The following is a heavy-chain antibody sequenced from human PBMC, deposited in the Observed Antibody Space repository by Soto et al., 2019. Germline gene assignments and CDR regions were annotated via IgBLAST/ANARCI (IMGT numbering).Heavy chain of an antibody. D-gene: IGHD6-13*01. V-gene: IGHV5-10-1*01. J-gene: IGHJ4*02. CDR2: IDPSDSYT. CDR1: GYSFTSYW. Sequence: GESLKISCKGSGYSFTSYWISWVRQMPGKGLEWMGRIDPSDSYTNYSPPFQGHVTISADKSISTAYLQWGSLKASDTAMYYCARHLSRRIAAAGTSQYYFDYWGQGTLVTVSS. CDR3: ARHLSRRIAAAGTSQYYFDY.